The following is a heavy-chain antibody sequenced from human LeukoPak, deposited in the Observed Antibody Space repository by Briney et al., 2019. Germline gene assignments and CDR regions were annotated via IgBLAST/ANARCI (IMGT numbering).Heavy chain of an antibody. CDR2: MNPNSGNT. CDR3: ARGYYDSSGYYYYYYYYYMDV. J-gene: IGHJ6*03. V-gene: IGHV1-8*03. Sequence: ASVKVSCKASGYTFTSYYMHWVRQATGQGLEWMGWMNPNSGNTGYAQKFQGRVTITRNTSISTAYMELSSLRSEDTAVYYCARGYYDSSGYYYYYYYYYMDVWGKGTTVTVSS. D-gene: IGHD3-22*01. CDR1: GYTFTSYY.